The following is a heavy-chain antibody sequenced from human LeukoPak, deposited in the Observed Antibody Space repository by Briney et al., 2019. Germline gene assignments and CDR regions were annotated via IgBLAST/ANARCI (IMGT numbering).Heavy chain of an antibody. CDR2: ISGSRSDI. CDR3: ARGPGIAVAPRQQ. Sequence: GGSLRLSCAVSGFTLSTYSMSWVRQAPGKGLEWVSSISGSRSDIYYADSVKGRFTISSDNAKNSLCLQMNSLRAVDTAVYYCARGPGIAVAPRQQWGRGTLVTVS. CDR1: GFTLSTYS. V-gene: IGHV3-21*01. J-gene: IGHJ1*01. D-gene: IGHD6-19*01.